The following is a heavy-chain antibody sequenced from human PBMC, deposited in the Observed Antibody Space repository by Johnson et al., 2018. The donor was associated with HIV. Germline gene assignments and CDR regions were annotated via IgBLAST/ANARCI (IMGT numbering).Heavy chain of an antibody. V-gene: IGHV3-30*19. CDR3: ARPFRIAAYGGSDAFDI. CDR2: IWFDGSNK. J-gene: IGHJ3*02. CDR1: GFTFSNYG. Sequence: QVQLVESGGGVVQPGRSLRLSCAASGFTFSNYGMHWVRQAPGKGLEWVAVIWFDGSNKYYADSVKGRFTISRDNSKNTLYLQMNSLRAEDTAVYYCARPFRIAAYGGSDAFDIWGQGTMVTVSS. D-gene: IGHD6-13*01.